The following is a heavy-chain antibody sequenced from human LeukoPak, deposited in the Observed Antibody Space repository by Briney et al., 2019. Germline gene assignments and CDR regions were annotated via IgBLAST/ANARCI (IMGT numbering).Heavy chain of an antibody. Sequence: PETLSLTCTVSGGSISSYYWSWIRQSPGKGLEWIGEINHRGSTNYNPSLKRRVTISVDTSKNQFSLKLSSVTAADTAAYYCAKSLHGSGSYYNWFDPWGQGTLVTVSS. CDR3: AKSLHGSGSYYNWFDP. V-gene: IGHV4-34*01. CDR1: GGSISSYY. CDR2: INHRGST. J-gene: IGHJ5*02. D-gene: IGHD3-10*01.